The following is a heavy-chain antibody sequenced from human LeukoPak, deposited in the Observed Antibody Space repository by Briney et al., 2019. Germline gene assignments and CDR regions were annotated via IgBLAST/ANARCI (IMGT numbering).Heavy chain of an antibody. V-gene: IGHV1-69*05. D-gene: IGHD3-3*01. CDR3: ARDDPDYDFWSGSS. CDR2: INPIFGTA. J-gene: IGHJ4*02. CDR1: GYTFTGHY. Sequence: GASVKVSCKASGYTFTGHYIHWVRQAPGQGFEWMGWINPIFGTANYAQKFQGRVTITTDESTSTAYMELSSLRSEDTAVYYCARDDPDYDFWSGSSWGQGTLVTVSS.